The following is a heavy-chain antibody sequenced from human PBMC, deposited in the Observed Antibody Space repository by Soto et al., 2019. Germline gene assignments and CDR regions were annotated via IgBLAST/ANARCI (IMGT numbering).Heavy chain of an antibody. D-gene: IGHD7-27*01. J-gene: IGHJ4*02. CDR3: AIDFKLTGDPKAYLDY. CDR1: GFTFSSYA. Sequence: GGSLRLSCAASGFTFSSYAMHWVRQAPGKGLEWVAVISYDGSNKYYSDSVKGRFTISRDNSKNTLYLQMNSLRAEDSPVYYCAIDFKLTGDPKAYLDYLGQGTLVTVSS. CDR2: ISYDGSNK. V-gene: IGHV3-30*04.